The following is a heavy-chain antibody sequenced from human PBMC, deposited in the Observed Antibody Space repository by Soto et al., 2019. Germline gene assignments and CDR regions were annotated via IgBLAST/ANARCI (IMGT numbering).Heavy chain of an antibody. Sequence: EVQLVESGGGLVKPGGSLRLSCAASGFTFSSYSMNWVRQAPGKGLEWVSSISSSSSYIYYADSVKGRFTISRDNAKNSLYLQMNSLRAEDTAVYYCARDGHPMNYYGMDVWGQGTTVTVSS. J-gene: IGHJ6*02. CDR1: GFTFSSYS. V-gene: IGHV3-21*01. CDR2: ISSSSSYI. CDR3: ARDGHPMNYYGMDV.